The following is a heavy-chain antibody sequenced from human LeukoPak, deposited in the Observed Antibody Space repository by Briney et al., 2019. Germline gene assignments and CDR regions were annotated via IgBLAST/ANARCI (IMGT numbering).Heavy chain of an antibody. CDR1: GGSISSYY. J-gene: IGHJ4*02. V-gene: IGHV4-39*07. D-gene: IGHD3-9*01. CDR3: AAADGNYDILTGYLSLFYFDY. Sequence: SETLSLTCTVSGGSISSYYWSWIRQPPGKGLEWIGSIYYSGSTYYNPSLKSRLTISVDTSKNQFSLKLSSVTAADTAVYYCAAADGNYDILTGYLSLFYFDYWGPGTLVTVTS. CDR2: IYYSGST.